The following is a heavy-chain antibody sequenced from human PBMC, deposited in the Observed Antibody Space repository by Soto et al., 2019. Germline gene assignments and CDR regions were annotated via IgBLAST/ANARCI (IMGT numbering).Heavy chain of an antibody. Sequence: QLQLQESGSGLVKPSQTLSLTCAVSGGSMSSGTYSWSWIRQPPGKGLEWIGYIYHSGSTYYNPSLKSRVTISVDRSKNQFYLKMNSVTAADTAVYYCARDRSGHFDYWGQGTLVTVSS. D-gene: IGHD7-27*01. CDR1: GGSMSSGTYS. CDR2: IYHSGST. CDR3: ARDRSGHFDY. V-gene: IGHV4-30-2*01. J-gene: IGHJ4*02.